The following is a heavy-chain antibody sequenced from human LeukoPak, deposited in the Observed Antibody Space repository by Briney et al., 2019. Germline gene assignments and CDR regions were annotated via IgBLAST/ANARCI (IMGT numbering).Heavy chain of an antibody. Sequence: ASVKVSCKASGYTFTSYDINWVRQATGQGLEWMGWMNPNSGNTGYAQKFQGRVTMTRNTSISTAYMELSSLRSEDTAVYYCARGPIIYYDSSGPFDYWGQGTLVTVSS. V-gene: IGHV1-8*01. CDR2: MNPNSGNT. J-gene: IGHJ4*02. D-gene: IGHD3-22*01. CDR1: GYTFTSYD. CDR3: ARGPIIYYDSSGPFDY.